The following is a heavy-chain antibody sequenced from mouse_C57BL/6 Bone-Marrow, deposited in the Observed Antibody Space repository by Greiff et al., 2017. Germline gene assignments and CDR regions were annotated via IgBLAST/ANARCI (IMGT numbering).Heavy chain of an antibody. Sequence: QVQLQQPGTELVKPGASVTLSCKASGYTFTSYWMHWVKQRPGQGLEWIGNINPSNGGTNYNEKFKSKATLTVDKSSRTAYMQLSSLTSEDSAVXYCASAVYYYGSSYHWYFDVWGTGTTVTVSS. J-gene: IGHJ1*03. D-gene: IGHD1-1*01. CDR1: GYTFTSYW. CDR2: INPSNGGT. V-gene: IGHV1-53*01. CDR3: ASAVYYYGSSYHWYFDV.